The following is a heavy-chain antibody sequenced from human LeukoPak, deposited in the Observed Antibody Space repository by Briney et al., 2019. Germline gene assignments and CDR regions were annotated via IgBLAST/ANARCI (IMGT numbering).Heavy chain of an antibody. D-gene: IGHD5-12*01. CDR1: GFTFFTYS. V-gene: IGHV3-30*18. Sequence: GGSLRLSCAASGFTFFTYSMHWVRQAPGKGLEWLAVSSFDENNKYYADSVRGRFTISRDNSKNTVYLQMDSLRPEDTAIYYCAKDSYGGYNDFGIDSWGQGTLVSVSS. CDR3: AKDSYGGYNDFGIDS. J-gene: IGHJ4*02. CDR2: SSFDENNK.